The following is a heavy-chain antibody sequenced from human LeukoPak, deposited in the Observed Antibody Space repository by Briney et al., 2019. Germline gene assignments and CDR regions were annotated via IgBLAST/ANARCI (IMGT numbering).Heavy chain of an antibody. J-gene: IGHJ6*03. V-gene: IGHV3-30*02. CDR1: GFTFSSYG. CDR3: AKVPAGGVVVPAAIGYYCYYMDV. CDR2: IRYDGSNK. D-gene: IGHD2-2*01. Sequence: PGGSLRLSCAASGFTFSSYGMHWVRQAPGKGLEWVAFIRYDGSNKYYADSVKGRFTISRDNSKNTLYLQMNSLRAEDTAVYYCAKVPAGGVVVPAAIGYYCYYMDVWGKGTTVTVSS.